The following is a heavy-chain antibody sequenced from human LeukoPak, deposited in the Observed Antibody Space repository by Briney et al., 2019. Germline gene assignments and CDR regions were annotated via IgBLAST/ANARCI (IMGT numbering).Heavy chain of an antibody. V-gene: IGHV1-69*13. D-gene: IGHD1-26*01. CDR3: ARDSGSYWGSSVY. Sequence: SVKVSCKASGYTFTSYGISWVRQAPGQGLEWMGGIIPIFGTANYAQKFQGRVTITADESTSTAYMELSSLRSEDTAVYYCARDSGSYWGSSVYWGQGTLVTVSS. J-gene: IGHJ4*02. CDR1: GYTFTSYG. CDR2: IIPIFGTA.